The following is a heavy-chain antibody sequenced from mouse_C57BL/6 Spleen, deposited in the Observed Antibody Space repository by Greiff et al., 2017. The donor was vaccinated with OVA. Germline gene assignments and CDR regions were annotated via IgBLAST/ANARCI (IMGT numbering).Heavy chain of an antibody. CDR2: IHPNSGST. J-gene: IGHJ2*01. CDR1: GYTFTSYW. CDR3: ARRGAYDYDNFDY. D-gene: IGHD2-4*01. V-gene: IGHV1-64*01. Sequence: QVQLKQPGAELVKPGASVKLSCKASGYTFTSYWMHWVKQRPGQGLEWIGMIHPNSGSTNYNEKFKSKATLTVDKSSSTAYMQLSSLTSEDSAVYYCARRGAYDYDNFDYWGQGTTLTVSS.